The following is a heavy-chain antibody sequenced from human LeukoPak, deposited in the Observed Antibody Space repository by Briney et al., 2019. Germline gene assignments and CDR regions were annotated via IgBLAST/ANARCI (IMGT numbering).Heavy chain of an antibody. CDR1: GGTFSSYA. V-gene: IGHV1-69*13. D-gene: IGHD5-18*01. J-gene: IGHJ4*02. CDR2: IIPIFGTA. CDR3: ASMASVDTAMVSFDY. Sequence: GASVKVSCKASGGTFSSYAISWVRQAPGQGLEWMGGIIPIFGTANYAQKFQGRVTITADESTSTAYMELSSLRSEDTAVYYCASMASVDTAMVSFDYWGQGTLVTVSS.